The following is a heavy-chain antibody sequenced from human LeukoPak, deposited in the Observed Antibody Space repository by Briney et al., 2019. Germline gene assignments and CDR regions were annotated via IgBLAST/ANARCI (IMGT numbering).Heavy chain of an antibody. CDR2: INHSGST. CDR3: ARGYCSSTSCPGYYFDY. J-gene: IGHJ4*02. D-gene: IGHD2-2*01. V-gene: IGHV4-34*01. Sequence: GSLRLSCAASGFTFSSYSMNWVRQAPGKGLEWIGEINHSGSTNYNPSLKSRVTISVDTSKNQFSLKLSSVTAADTAVYYCARGYCSSTSCPGYYFDYWGQGTLVTVSS. CDR1: GFTFSSYS.